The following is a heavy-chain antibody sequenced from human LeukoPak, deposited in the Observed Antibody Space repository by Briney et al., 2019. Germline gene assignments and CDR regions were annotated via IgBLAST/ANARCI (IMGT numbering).Heavy chain of an antibody. Sequence: PSETLSLTCTVFGGSIRSDNYYWGWIRQSPGKGLEWIGNIYFRGSTSYNPSLDSRLTISVDTSENQFSLRLTSVTAADTAVYYCARQHSTGDHYGMDAWGQGTTVTVSS. CDR1: GGSIRSDNYY. CDR3: ARQHSTGDHYGMDA. J-gene: IGHJ6*02. V-gene: IGHV4-39*01. D-gene: IGHD2-8*02. CDR2: IYFRGST.